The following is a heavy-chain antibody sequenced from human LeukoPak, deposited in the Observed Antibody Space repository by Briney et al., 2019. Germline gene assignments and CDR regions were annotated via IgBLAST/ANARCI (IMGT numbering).Heavy chain of an antibody. CDR1: GGSISSYY. J-gene: IGHJ4*02. V-gene: IGHV4-59*08. CDR2: IYYSGST. CDR3: PRHLRWLQGPLDC. D-gene: IGHD5-24*01. Sequence: SETLSLTCTVSGGSISSYYWSWLRQPPGKGLEWIGYIYYSGSTNYNPSLKSRVTISVDTSKNQFSLKLSSVTAADTAVYYCPRHLRWLQGPLDCWGQGTLVTVSS.